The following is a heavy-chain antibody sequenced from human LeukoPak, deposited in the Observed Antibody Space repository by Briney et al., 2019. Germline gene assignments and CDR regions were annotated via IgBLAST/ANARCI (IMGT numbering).Heavy chain of an antibody. Sequence: GGSLRLSCAASGFTYSSYAMSWVRQAPGKGLEWVSAISGSGGSTYYADSVKGRFTISRDNSKNTLYLQMNSLRAEDTAVYYCAKVYSGYDFYYFDYWGQGTLVTVSS. V-gene: IGHV3-23*01. D-gene: IGHD5-12*01. J-gene: IGHJ4*02. CDR3: AKVYSGYDFYYFDY. CDR2: ISGSGGST. CDR1: GFTYSSYA.